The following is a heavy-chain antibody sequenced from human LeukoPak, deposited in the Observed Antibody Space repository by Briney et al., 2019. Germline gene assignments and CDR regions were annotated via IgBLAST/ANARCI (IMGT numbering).Heavy chain of an antibody. D-gene: IGHD4-17*01. J-gene: IGHJ4*02. CDR2: ISGIGDST. CDR1: GFTFSSYA. Sequence: PGGSLRLSCAASGFTFSSYAMSWVRQAPGKGLEWVSTISGIGDSTYYADSVKGRFTISRDNSKNTLSLQVNSLRAEDTAVYCCAKARGYGDYSFGYWGQGTLVTVSS. V-gene: IGHV3-23*01. CDR3: AKARGYGDYSFGY.